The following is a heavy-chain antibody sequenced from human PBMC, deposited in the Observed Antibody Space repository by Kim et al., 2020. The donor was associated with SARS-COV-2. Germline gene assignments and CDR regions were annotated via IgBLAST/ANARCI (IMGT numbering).Heavy chain of an antibody. CDR2: VNAANDET. Sequence: ASVKVSCKAYGYTFKSYPIHWLRQAPGQRPEWMGWVNAANDETQYSQKFQGRVTMTRDTSANTAYMELRRLTTKDTAIYYCARAMDHTVYDYWGKGTMVTVSS. D-gene: IGHD3-10*01. J-gene: IGHJ4*02. CDR1: GYTFKSYP. CDR3: ARAMDHTVYDY. V-gene: IGHV1-3*01.